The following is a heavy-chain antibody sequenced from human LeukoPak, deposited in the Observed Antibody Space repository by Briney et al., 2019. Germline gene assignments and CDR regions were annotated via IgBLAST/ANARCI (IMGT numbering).Heavy chain of an antibody. Sequence: GGSLRLSCAASGFTVSSNYMSWVRQAPGKGLEWVSVIYSGGSTYYADSVKGRFTIFRDNSKNTLYLQMNSLRAEDTAVYYCARGIMKYYFDYWGQGTLVTVSS. D-gene: IGHD2-15*01. J-gene: IGHJ4*02. CDR3: ARGIMKYYFDY. CDR1: GFTVSSNY. V-gene: IGHV3-53*01. CDR2: IYSGGST.